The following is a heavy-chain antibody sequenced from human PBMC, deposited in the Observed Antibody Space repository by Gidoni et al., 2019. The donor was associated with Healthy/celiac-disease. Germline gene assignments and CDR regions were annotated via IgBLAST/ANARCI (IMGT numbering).Heavy chain of an antibody. CDR3: ARGISRLWFGDY. J-gene: IGHJ4*02. CDR1: GGSFSGYY. CDR2: INHSGST. D-gene: IGHD3-10*01. V-gene: IGHV4-34*01. Sequence: QVQLQQWGAGLLKPSETLSLTCAVYGGSFSGYYWSWIRQPPGKGLEWIGEINHSGSTNYNPSLKSRVTISVDTSKNQFSLKLSSVTAADTAVYYCARGISRLWFGDYWGQGTLVTVSS.